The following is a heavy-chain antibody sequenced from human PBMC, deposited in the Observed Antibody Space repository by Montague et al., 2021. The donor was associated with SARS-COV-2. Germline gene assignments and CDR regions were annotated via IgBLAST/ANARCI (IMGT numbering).Heavy chain of an antibody. J-gene: IGHJ4*02. CDR2: ISYDGSNK. D-gene: IGHD3-3*01. Sequence: SLRLSCAASGFTFSSYAMHWVRQAPGKGLEWVAVISYDGSNKYYADSVKGRFTISRDNSKNTLYLQMNSLRAEDTAVYYCARDHLNRRGAEGFLTIFGVVTCNYFDYWGQGTLGTGSS. V-gene: IGHV3-30*04. CDR3: ARDHLNRRGAEGFLTIFGVVTCNYFDY. CDR1: GFTFSSYA.